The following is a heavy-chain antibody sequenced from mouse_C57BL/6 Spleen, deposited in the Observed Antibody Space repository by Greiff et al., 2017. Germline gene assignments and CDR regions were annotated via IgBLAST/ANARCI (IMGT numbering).Heavy chain of an antibody. V-gene: IGHV5-12*01. Sequence: EVQGVEYGGGLVQPGGSLKLSCAASGFTFSDYYMYWVRQTPEKRLEWVAYISNGGGSTYYPDTVKGRFTISRDNAKNTLYLQMSRLKSEDTAMYYCARRLYGSSSVFAYWGQGTLVTVSA. CDR3: ARRLYGSSSVFAY. CDR1: GFTFSDYY. J-gene: IGHJ3*01. CDR2: ISNGGGST. D-gene: IGHD1-1*01.